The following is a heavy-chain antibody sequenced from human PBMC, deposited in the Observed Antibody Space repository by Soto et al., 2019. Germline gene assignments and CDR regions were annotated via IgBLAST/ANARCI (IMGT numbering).Heavy chain of an antibody. V-gene: IGHV3-30-3*01. D-gene: IGHD2-2*01. Sequence: GGSLRLSCAASGFTFSSYAMHWVRQAPGKGLEWVAVISYDGSNKYYADSVKGRFTISRDNSKNTLYLQMNSLRAEDTAVYYCARGYCSSTSCPEYEYYYYYGMDVWGQGTTVTVSS. CDR1: GFTFSSYA. CDR3: ARGYCSSTSCPEYEYYYYYGMDV. CDR2: ISYDGSNK. J-gene: IGHJ6*02.